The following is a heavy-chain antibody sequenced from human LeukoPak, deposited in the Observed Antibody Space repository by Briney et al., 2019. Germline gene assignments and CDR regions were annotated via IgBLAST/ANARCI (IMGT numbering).Heavy chain of an antibody. J-gene: IGHJ3*02. Sequence: SETLSLTCTVSGGSISSYYWSWIRQPAGKGLEWIGRIYTSGSTNYNPSLKSRVTMSVDTSKNQFSLKLSSVTAADTAVYYCAGAYYYDSGGYIYAFDIWGQGAMVTVSS. CDR1: GGSISSYY. V-gene: IGHV4-4*07. D-gene: IGHD3-22*01. CDR2: IYTSGST. CDR3: AGAYYYDSGGYIYAFDI.